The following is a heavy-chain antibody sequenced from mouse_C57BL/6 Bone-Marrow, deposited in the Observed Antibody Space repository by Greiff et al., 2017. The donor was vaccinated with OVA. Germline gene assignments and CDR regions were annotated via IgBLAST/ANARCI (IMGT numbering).Heavy chain of an antibody. CDR3: ARREYYGLDY. V-gene: IGHV5-15*01. CDR2: ISNLAYST. D-gene: IGHD1-2*01. CDR1: GFTFSDYG. J-gene: IGHJ2*01. Sequence: EVKLVESGGGLMQPGGSLKLSCAASGFTFSDYGMAWVRQAPRKGPEWVAFISNLAYSTYYADPVTGRFTISRENATTTPYMEMSSLRSEDTAMYYCARREYYGLDYWGQGTTLTVSS.